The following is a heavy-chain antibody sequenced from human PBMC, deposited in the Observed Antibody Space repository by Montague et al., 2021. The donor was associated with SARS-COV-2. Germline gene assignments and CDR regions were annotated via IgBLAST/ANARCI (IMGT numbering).Heavy chain of an antibody. J-gene: IGHJ4*02. Sequence: SQTLSLTCTVSSDSINSYYWGWIRQPPGKRLEWLGYVYSSGTTNYNPSLYSRIAISVDTSKNQFSLRLDSVTAADTAIYYCATLTQSNGGFWGQGALVTVS. V-gene: IGHV4-4*08. D-gene: IGHD4-23*01. CDR2: VYSSGTT. CDR1: SDSINSYY. CDR3: ATLTQSNGGF.